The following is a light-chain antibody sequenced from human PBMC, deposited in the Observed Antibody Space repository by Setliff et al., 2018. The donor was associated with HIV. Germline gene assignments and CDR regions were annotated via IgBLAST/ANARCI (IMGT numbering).Light chain of an antibody. J-gene: IGLJ1*01. CDR2: KGD. CDR3: AAWDSSLNGYV. Sequence: QSVLTQPPSTSGTPGQSVTISCSGSSSNIGSPYVSWFHQLPGTAPKLLIYKGDQRPSGVPDRFSGSKSGSSASLAISGLRSEDEADYYCAAWDSSLNGYVFGTGTKVTVL. CDR1: SSNIGSPY. V-gene: IGLV1-47*01.